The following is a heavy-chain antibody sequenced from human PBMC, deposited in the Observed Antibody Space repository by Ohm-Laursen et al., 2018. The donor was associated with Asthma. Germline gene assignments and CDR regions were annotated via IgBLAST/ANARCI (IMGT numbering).Heavy chain of an antibody. J-gene: IGHJ4*02. V-gene: IGHV3-21*01. D-gene: IGHD6-6*01. CDR1: GFTFGDYA. CDR2: ISSGSSYI. CDR3: ARDGAESSIAARNFDY. Sequence: SLRLSCSASGFTFGDYAMSWFRQAPGKGLEWVSSISSGSSYIYYTDSVKGRFTISRDNAKNSLYLQMNSLRAEDTAVYYCARDGAESSIAARNFDYWGQGTLVTVSS.